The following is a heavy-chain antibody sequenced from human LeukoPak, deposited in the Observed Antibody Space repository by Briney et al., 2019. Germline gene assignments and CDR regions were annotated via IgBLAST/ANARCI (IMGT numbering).Heavy chain of an antibody. D-gene: IGHD3-9*01. CDR1: GGTFSSYA. CDR2: IIPIFGTA. V-gene: IGHV1-69*13. CDR3: ASSVLRYFDGDDY. J-gene: IGHJ4*02. Sequence: ASVTVSCTASGGTFSSYAISWVRQAPGQGLEWMGGIIPIFGTANYAQKFQGRVTITADESTSTAYMELSSLRSEDTAVYYCASSVLRYFDGDDYWGQGTLVTVSS.